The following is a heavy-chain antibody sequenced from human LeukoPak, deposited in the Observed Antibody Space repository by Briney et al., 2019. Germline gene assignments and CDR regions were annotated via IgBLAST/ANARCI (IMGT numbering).Heavy chain of an antibody. CDR1: GFTVRREY. CDR3: ARATLDN. Sequence: PGGSLRLSWAASGFTVRREYISWVRQAPGKGLEWVSVIYSGGRTNYADSVRARFTISRDNAKNTVHLQMNSLRVDDTAVYYCARATLDNWGQGPLVPVSS. J-gene: IGHJ4*02. V-gene: IGHV3-53*01. CDR2: IYSGGRT.